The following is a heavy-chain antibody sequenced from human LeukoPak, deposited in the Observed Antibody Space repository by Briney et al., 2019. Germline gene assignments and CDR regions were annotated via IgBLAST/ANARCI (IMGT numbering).Heavy chain of an antibody. Sequence: GGSLRLSCAASGFTFDDYAMNWVRQVPGRGLEWVSGINWNGRITEYADSVKDRFTISRQNTKNSLYLYMNNLGGEDTALYFCARGSVQLWLRDTYYYMDVWGKRTTVTVPS. V-gene: IGHV3-20*04. CDR3: ARGSVQLWLRDTYYYMDV. D-gene: IGHD5-18*01. CDR1: GFTFDDYA. J-gene: IGHJ6*03. CDR2: INWNGRIT.